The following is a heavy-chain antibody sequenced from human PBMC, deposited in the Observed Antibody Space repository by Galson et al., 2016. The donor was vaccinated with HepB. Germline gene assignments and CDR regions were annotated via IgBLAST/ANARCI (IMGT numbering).Heavy chain of an antibody. Sequence: SVKVSCKASGDSFSNYVVDWVRQAPGQGLQWVGGIIPLLTTKHFAQSFQGRVTISADLSTSTVYLEMTGLRSEDTGMYYCARRCTSTNCYIHDAFDVWGQGTVPTVS. D-gene: IGHD2-8*01. CDR2: IIPLLTTK. J-gene: IGHJ3*01. V-gene: IGHV1-69*10. CDR3: ARRCTSTNCYIHDAFDV. CDR1: GDSFSNYV.